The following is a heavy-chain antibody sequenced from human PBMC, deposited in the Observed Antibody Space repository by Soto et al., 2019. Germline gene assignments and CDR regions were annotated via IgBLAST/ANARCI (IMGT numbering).Heavy chain of an antibody. CDR2: ISGSGGTT. J-gene: IGHJ4*02. D-gene: IGHD4-17*01. Sequence: EVQLLESGGGLVQPGGSLRLSCAASGFTFSSYAMSWVRQAPGKGPEWVSTISGSGGTTYYADSVKGRFTISRDNSKNTLYLQRNSLRAEDTAVYYCAKDLYPTVTTYYFDYWGQGTLVTVSS. CDR1: GFTFSSYA. V-gene: IGHV3-23*01. CDR3: AKDLYPTVTTYYFDY.